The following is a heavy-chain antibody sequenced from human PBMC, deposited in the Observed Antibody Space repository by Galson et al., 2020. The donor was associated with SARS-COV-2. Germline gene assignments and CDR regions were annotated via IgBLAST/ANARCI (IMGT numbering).Heavy chain of an antibody. CDR2: IRGSGGTT. J-gene: IGHJ4*02. CDR1: GFTFSNYG. V-gene: IGHV3-23*01. CDR3: AKLSDHYESSDYYLPVDY. Sequence: GESLKISCVASGFTFSNYGMSWVRQAPGKGLKGLEWVSTIRGSGGTTYYADSVKGRFTISRDNSKNTVYLQMNSLRGEDTAVYYCAKLSDHYESSDYYLPVDYWGQGTLVTVSS. D-gene: IGHD3-22*01.